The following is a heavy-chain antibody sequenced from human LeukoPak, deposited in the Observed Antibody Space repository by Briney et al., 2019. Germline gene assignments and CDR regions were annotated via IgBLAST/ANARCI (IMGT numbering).Heavy chain of an antibody. Sequence: PGGSLRLSCAASGFTFDEYAMHWVRQAPGKGLEWVSSISGNSRYIYYADSMRGRFTISRDNAKNSLYLQMNSLKPEDTAVYYCARVAEAAAFDSWGQGTLVTVSS. CDR3: ARVAEAAAFDS. CDR1: GFTFDEYA. CDR2: ISGNSRYI. V-gene: IGHV3-21*06. J-gene: IGHJ4*02. D-gene: IGHD6-13*01.